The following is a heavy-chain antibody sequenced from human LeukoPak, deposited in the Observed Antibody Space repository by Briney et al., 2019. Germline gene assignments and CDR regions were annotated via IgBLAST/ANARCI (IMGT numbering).Heavy chain of an antibody. V-gene: IGHV3-7*03. Sequence: GSLRLSCAASGFTFSDYWMTWVRQAPGRGLEWVANLKQDGSEKSYVDSVKGRFTISKDNAKNSLYLQMNSLRAEDTAMYFCTRDRGFFDYWGQGTLVTVSS. CDR1: GFTFSDYW. CDR2: LKQDGSEK. J-gene: IGHJ4*02. D-gene: IGHD3-10*01. CDR3: TRDRGFFDY.